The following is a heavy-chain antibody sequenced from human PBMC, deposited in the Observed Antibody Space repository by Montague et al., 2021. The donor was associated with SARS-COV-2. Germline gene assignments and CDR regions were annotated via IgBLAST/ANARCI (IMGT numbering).Heavy chain of an antibody. CDR2: ISPSSNFI. J-gene: IGHJ4*02. D-gene: IGHD2-15*01. CDR3: ARDLGSSNSDY. V-gene: IGHV3-21*01. CDR1: AFTFSSYT. Sequence: SLRLSCAASAFTFSSYTMNWVRQAPGRGLEWVSSISPSSNFIYYADSVKGRCTISRDNAKNSLYLQMNSLRADDTAVYFCARDLGSSNSDYWGQGTLVTVSS.